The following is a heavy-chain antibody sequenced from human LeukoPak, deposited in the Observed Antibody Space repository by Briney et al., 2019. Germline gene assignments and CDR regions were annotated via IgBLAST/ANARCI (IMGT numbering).Heavy chain of an antibody. D-gene: IGHD3-22*01. Sequence: GGSLRLSCAASGFIFSSYAMSWVRQAPGKGLEWVSTISGSGGSTYYADSVKGRFTISRDNSKNTLYLQMNSLRAEDTAVYYCAKADSSGYYYGNAFDIWGQGTMVTASS. CDR2: ISGSGGST. CDR1: GFIFSSYA. CDR3: AKADSSGYYYGNAFDI. V-gene: IGHV3-23*01. J-gene: IGHJ3*02.